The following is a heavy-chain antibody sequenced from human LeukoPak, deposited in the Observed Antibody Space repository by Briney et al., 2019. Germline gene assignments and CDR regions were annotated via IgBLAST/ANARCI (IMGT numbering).Heavy chain of an antibody. V-gene: IGHV3-21*01. J-gene: IGHJ4*02. Sequence: GGSLRLSCAASGFTFSSYSMNWVRQAPGKGLEWVSSISSNSSYIYYAGSVKGRFTISRDNAKNSLYLQMNSLRAEDTAVYYCGRDRQQLVDYWGQGTLVIVSS. CDR3: GRDRQQLVDY. D-gene: IGHD6-13*01. CDR2: ISSNSSYI. CDR1: GFTFSSYS.